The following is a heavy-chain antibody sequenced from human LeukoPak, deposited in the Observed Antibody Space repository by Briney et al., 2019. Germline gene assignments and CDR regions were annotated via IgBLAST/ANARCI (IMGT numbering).Heavy chain of an antibody. CDR1: GYTFTSYD. V-gene: IGHV1-8*01. D-gene: IGHD3-10*01. J-gene: IGHJ6*03. CDR2: MNPNSGNT. CDR3: ARGQGSGSYMTYYYYYYMDV. Sequence: ASVKVSCKASGYTFTSYDINWVRQATGQGLEWMGWMNPNSGNTGYAQKFQGRVTMTRNTSISTAYMELSSLRSEGTAVYYCARGQGSGSYMTYYYYYYMDVWGKGTTVTISS.